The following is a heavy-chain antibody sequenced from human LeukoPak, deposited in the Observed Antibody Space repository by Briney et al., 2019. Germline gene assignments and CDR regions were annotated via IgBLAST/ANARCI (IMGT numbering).Heavy chain of an antibody. Sequence: SGTLSLTCAVYGGSFSGYYWSWIRQPPGKGLEWIGEINHSGSTNYNPSLKSRVTISVDTSKNQFSLKLSSVTAADTAVYYCARGPYSSSWPLSFFDYWGQGTLVTVSS. CDR3: ARGPYSSSWPLSFFDY. V-gene: IGHV4-34*01. J-gene: IGHJ4*02. CDR1: GGSFSGYY. D-gene: IGHD6-13*01. CDR2: INHSGST.